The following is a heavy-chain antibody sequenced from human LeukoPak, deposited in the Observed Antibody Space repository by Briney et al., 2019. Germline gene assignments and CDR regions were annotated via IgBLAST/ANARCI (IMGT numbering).Heavy chain of an antibody. V-gene: IGHV3-21*01. D-gene: IGHD6-6*01. CDR2: ISSSSSYI. CDR1: GFTFSSYS. J-gene: IGHJ4*02. Sequence: GGSLRLSCAASGFTFSSYSMNWVRQAPGKGLEWVSSISSSSSYIYYADSVKGRFTISRDNAKNSLYLQMNSLRAEDTAVYYCARDRWGSSSGFDYWGQGTLVTVSS. CDR3: ARDRWGSSSGFDY.